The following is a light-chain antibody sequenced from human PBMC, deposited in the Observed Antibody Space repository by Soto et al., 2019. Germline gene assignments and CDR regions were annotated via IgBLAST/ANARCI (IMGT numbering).Light chain of an antibody. CDR2: GAS. CDR1: QSFSSTY. V-gene: IGKV3-20*01. CDR3: QQYGSSPIT. Sequence: EIVLTQSPGTLSLSPGERATLSCRASQSFSSTYLARYQQKPGQAPRLLVYGASSRATGIPDRFSGFGSGTDFTLTISRLEPEDFAVYFCQQYGSSPITFGQGTRLEIK. J-gene: IGKJ5*01.